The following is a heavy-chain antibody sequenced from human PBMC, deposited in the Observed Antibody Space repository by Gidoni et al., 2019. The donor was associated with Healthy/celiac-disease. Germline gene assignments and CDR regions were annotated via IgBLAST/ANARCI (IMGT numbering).Heavy chain of an antibody. J-gene: IGHJ4*02. CDR3: ARILGIAARPSLLDY. CDR2: ISSYNGNT. D-gene: IGHD6-6*01. CDR1: GYTFTSYG. V-gene: IGHV1-18*01. Sequence: AQLVHSGAKVKKPGASVKVFCKASGYTFTSYGISWVRQAPGQGLEWMGWISSYNGNTNYAPKLQGRVTMTTDTSTSTAYMELRSLRSDDTAVYYCARILGIAARPSLLDYWGQGTLVTVSS.